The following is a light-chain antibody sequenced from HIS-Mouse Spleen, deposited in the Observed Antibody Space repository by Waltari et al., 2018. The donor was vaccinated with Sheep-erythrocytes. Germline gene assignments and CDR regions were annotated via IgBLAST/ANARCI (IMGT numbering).Light chain of an antibody. CDR3: CSYAGSSTPWV. J-gene: IGLJ3*02. Sequence: QSALTQPASVSGSPGQSITLPCTGTSSDVGSDNLVSWYQQHPGKAPKLMIYEGSKRPSGVSNRFSGSKSGNTASLTISGLQAEDEADYYCCSYAGSSTPWVFGGGTKLTVL. CDR2: EGS. V-gene: IGLV2-23*01. CDR1: SSDVGSDNL.